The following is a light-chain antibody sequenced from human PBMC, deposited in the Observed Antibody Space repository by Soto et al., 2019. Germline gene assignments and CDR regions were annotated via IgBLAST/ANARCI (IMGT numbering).Light chain of an antibody. CDR1: STNIGNNL. CDR3: AAWDDSLSAVL. J-gene: IGLJ2*01. Sequence: QSVLTQPPSASGTPGQLVTISCSGGSTNIGNNLVYWYQQLPGTAPKLLIYRTDRRPSGVPERISGSESGSSASLAISGLRSEDEADYYCAAWDDSLSAVLFGGGTKVTVL. CDR2: RTD. V-gene: IGLV1-47*01.